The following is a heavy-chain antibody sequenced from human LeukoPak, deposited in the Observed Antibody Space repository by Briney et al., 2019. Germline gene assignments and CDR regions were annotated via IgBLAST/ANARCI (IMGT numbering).Heavy chain of an antibody. CDR3: ARDSGAEYCSSISCLRYYYYYGMDV. CDR1: GGTFSSYA. J-gene: IGHJ6*02. D-gene: IGHD2-2*01. V-gene: IGHV1-69*04. Sequence: SVKVSCKASGGTFSSYAISWVRQAPGQGLEWMGRIIPILGIANYAQKFQGRVTITADKSTSTAYMELSSLRSEDTAVYYCARDSGAEYCSSISCLRYYYYYGMDVWGQGTTVTVSS. CDR2: IIPILGIA.